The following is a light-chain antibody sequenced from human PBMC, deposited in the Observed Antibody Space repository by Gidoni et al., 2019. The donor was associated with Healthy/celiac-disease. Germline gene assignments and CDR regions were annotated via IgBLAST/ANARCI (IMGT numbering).Light chain of an antibody. Sequence: EIVMTQSPATLSVSPGARATLSCRASQSVSSNLAWYQQKPGQAPRLLIYGASTSATGIPARFSGSGSGTEFTLTISSLQSEDFAGYYCQQYNNWPPITFGQGTRLEIK. CDR3: QQYNNWPPIT. CDR2: GAS. V-gene: IGKV3-15*01. J-gene: IGKJ5*01. CDR1: QSVSSN.